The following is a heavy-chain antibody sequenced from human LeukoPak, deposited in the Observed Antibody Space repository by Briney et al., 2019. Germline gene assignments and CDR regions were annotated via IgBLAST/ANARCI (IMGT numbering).Heavy chain of an antibody. CDR1: GYTFTSYY. D-gene: IGHD3-10*01. CDR2: INPSGGST. CDR3: ARELPGIGEPEIRGVYYGMDV. Sequence: GASVTVSCKASGYTFTSYYMHWVRQGPGQGLEWMGIINPSGGSTSYAQKFQGRVTMTRDTSTSTVYMELSSLRSEDTAVYYCARELPGIGEPEIRGVYYGMDVWGKGTTVTVSS. J-gene: IGHJ6*04. V-gene: IGHV1-46*01.